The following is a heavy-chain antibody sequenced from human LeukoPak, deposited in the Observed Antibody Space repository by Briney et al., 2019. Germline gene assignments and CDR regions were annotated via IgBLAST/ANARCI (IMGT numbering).Heavy chain of an antibody. V-gene: IGHV3-30-3*01. Sequence: PGRSLRLSCAVSGFTFSSYAMHWVRQAPGKGLEWVAVISYDGSNKYYADSVKGRFTISRDNSKNTLYLQMNSLRAEDTAVYYCARAFGFFFIAAAGAFDYWGQGTLVTVSS. D-gene: IGHD6-13*01. CDR2: ISYDGSNK. CDR1: GFTFSSYA. CDR3: ARAFGFFFIAAAGAFDY. J-gene: IGHJ4*02.